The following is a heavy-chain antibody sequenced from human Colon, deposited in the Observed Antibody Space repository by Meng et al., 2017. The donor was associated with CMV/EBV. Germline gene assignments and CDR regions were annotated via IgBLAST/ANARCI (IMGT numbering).Heavy chain of an antibody. CDR3: ARDKGTGAFDY. V-gene: IGHV3-7*01. J-gene: IGHJ4*02. Sequence: ESLKISCVASGFTFSNYWMSWVRQAPGKGLEWVANINEDGRTIYFVDSLKGRFTISRDHAKDTLYLEVKSLKTDDTAIYYCARDKGTGAFDYWGQGSLVTVSS. CDR1: GFTFSNYW. D-gene: IGHD3/OR15-3a*01. CDR2: INEDGRTI.